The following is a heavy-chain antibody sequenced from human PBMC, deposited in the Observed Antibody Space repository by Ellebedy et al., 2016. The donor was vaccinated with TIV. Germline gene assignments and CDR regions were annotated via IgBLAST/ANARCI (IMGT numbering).Heavy chain of an antibody. CDR1: GFTFSSYG. J-gene: IGHJ6*03. CDR2: IYSGGST. V-gene: IGHV3-NL1*01. D-gene: IGHD3-10*01. CDR3: ARVGKRGYYYMDV. Sequence: GESLKISXAASGFTFSSYGMHWVRQAPGKGLEWVSVIYSGGSTYYADSVKGRFSISRDNSKNTLYLQINTLRAEDTAVYYCARVGKRGYYYMDVWGKGTTVTVSS.